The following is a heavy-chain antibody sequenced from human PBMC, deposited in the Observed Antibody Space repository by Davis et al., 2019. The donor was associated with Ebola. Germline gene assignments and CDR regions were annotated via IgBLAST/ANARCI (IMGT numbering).Heavy chain of an antibody. J-gene: IGHJ4*02. CDR2: INWNSGSI. Sequence: GGSLRLSCAASGFIFDDYAMHWVRQAPGKGLEWIAGINWNSGSIGYADSVKGRFTISRDNAKNSLYLQMNSLRAEDMALYYCAKDTHRSIRWGYFDYRGQGILVTVSS. CDR1: GFIFDDYA. V-gene: IGHV3-9*03. CDR3: AKDTHRSIRWGYFDY. D-gene: IGHD6-13*01.